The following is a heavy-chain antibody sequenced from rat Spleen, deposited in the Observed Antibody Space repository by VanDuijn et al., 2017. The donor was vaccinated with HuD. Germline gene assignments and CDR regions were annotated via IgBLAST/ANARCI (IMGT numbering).Heavy chain of an antibody. CDR2: ISNIDDT. CDR1: GITFNNYW. V-gene: IGHV5-31*01. D-gene: IGHD1-10*01. J-gene: IGHJ2*01. Sequence: EVQLVESGGGRVQPGRSLRLSCVASGITFNNYWMTWIRQAPGKGLEWVASISNIDDTYYSDSVKGRFSISRDNAKSTLDLQMNSLRSEDTATYYCAKPDYNNCYFHYWGQAVMVTVSS. CDR3: AKPDYNNCYFHY.